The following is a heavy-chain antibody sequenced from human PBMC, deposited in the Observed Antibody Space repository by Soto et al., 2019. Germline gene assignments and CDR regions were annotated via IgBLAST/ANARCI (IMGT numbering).Heavy chain of an antibody. J-gene: IGHJ3*02. CDR1: GFIFSTYA. D-gene: IGHD4-17*01. V-gene: IGHV3-23*01. CDR2: IDQSGGTA. Sequence: GGSLRLSCAASGFIFSTYAMNWVRQAPGKGLELVASIDQSGGTAYYAESVRGRFAISRDNSINTLYLQMSSLRAEDTALYYCAHPRGYGVFDAVDIWGQGTMVTVSS. CDR3: AHPRGYGVFDAVDI.